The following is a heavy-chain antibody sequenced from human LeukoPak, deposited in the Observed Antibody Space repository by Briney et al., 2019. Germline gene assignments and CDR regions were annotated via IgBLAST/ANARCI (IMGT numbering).Heavy chain of an antibody. CDR2: IYYSGST. CDR1: GGSISSGDYY. D-gene: IGHD2-2*02. CDR3: ARTYCSSTSCYTFDY. V-gene: IGHV4-30-4*08. J-gene: IGHJ4*02. Sequence: PSETLSLTCTVSGGSISSGDYYWSWIRQPPGNGLEWIGYIYYSGSTYYNPSLKSRVTISVDTSKNQFSLKLSSVTAADTAVYYCARTYCSSTSCYTFDYWGQGTLVTVSS.